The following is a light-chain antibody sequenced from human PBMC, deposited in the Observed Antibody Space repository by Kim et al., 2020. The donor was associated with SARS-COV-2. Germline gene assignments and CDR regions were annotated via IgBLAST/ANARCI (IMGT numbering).Light chain of an antibody. CDR3: QQYNNWPPA. V-gene: IGKV3D-15*01. CDR2: GAS. J-gene: IGKJ4*01. Sequence: VSPGESATLSCRASQSVSSNLAWYQQKPGQAPRLLIYGASTRATGIPARFSGSGSGTEFTLTISSLQSEDFAVYYCQQYNNWPPAFGGGTKVDIK. CDR1: QSVSSN.